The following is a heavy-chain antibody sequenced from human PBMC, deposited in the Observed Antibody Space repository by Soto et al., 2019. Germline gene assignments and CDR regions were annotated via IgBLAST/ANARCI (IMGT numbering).Heavy chain of an antibody. J-gene: IGHJ5*02. Sequence: QVHLQQWGAGLLRPLETLSLTCAVYGESFIGYYWTWIRQPPGKGLEWIGEINHRGSTNYNPSLKSRVTMSIDTSKNQFSLKLSSVTAADTSVYYCARTDIVTTNWFDPWGQGTLVTVSA. D-gene: IGHD5-12*01. CDR3: ARTDIVTTNWFDP. V-gene: IGHV4-34*02. CDR2: INHRGST. CDR1: GESFIGYY.